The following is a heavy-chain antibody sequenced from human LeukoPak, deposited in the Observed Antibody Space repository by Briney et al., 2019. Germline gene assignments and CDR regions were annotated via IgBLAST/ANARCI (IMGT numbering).Heavy chain of an antibody. V-gene: IGHV1-69*13. Sequence: SVKVSCKASGGTFSSYAISWVRQAPGQGREWMGGSIPIFGTANYAQKFQGRVTITADESTSTAYMELSSLRSEDTAVYYCARDLGDYVWGSYRQGDVDYWGQGTLVTVSS. J-gene: IGHJ4*02. CDR3: ARDLGDYVWGSYRQGDVDY. CDR2: SIPIFGTA. D-gene: IGHD3-16*02. CDR1: GGTFSSYA.